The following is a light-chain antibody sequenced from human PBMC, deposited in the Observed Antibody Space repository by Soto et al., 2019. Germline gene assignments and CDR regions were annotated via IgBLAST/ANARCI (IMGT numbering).Light chain of an antibody. CDR3: QQYNNWPPWT. CDR1: QSVSSN. Sequence: TQSPGTLSLSPGERATLSCRASQSVSSNLAWYQQKPGQAPRLLIYGASTRATGIPARFSGSGSGTEFTLTISSLQSEDFAVYYCQQYNNWPPWTFGQGTKVGIK. J-gene: IGKJ1*01. V-gene: IGKV3-15*01. CDR2: GAS.